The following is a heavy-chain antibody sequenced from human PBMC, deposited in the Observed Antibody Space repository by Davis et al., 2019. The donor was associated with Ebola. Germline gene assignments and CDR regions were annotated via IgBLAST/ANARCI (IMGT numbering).Heavy chain of an antibody. CDR3: ARGISNFWRPIDAPRWGYFQH. V-gene: IGHV4-34*01. Sequence: PSETLSLTCAVYGGSFSGYYWSWIRQPPGKGLEWIGEINHSGSTNYNPSLKSRVTISVDTSKNQFSLKLSSVTAADTAVYYCARGISNFWRPIDAPRWGYFQHWGQGTLVTVSS. D-gene: IGHD3-3*01. CDR2: INHSGST. CDR1: GGSFSGYY. J-gene: IGHJ1*01.